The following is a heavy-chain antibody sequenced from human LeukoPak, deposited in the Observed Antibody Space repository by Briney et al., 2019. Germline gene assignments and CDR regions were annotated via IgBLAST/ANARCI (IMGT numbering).Heavy chain of an antibody. CDR2: INPNSGGT. CDR3: ARGKYSSSWRSYGVDV. D-gene: IGHD6-13*01. V-gene: IGHV1-2*02. J-gene: IGHJ6*02. CDR1: GYTFTGYY. Sequence: GAAVKVSCKASGYTFTGYYMHSVRQAPGQGLEWMGWINPNSGGTNYAQKFQGRVTMTRDTSLSTAYMELSRLRSDDTAVYYCARGKYSSSWRSYGVDVWGQGTTVTVSS.